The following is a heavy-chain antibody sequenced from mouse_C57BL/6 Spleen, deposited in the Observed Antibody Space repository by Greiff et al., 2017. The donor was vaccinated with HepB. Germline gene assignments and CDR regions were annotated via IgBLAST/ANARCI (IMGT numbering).Heavy chain of an antibody. CDR1: GFTFSDYG. Sequence: DVKLQESGGGLVKPGGSLKLSCAASGFTFSDYGMHWVRQAPEKGLEWVAYISSGSSTIYYADTVKGRFTISRDNAKNTLFLQMTSLRSEDTAMYYCARKPYYYGLDVWGTGTTVTVSS. D-gene: IGHD1-1*01. CDR2: ISSGSSTI. V-gene: IGHV5-17*01. J-gene: IGHJ1*03. CDR3: ARKPYYYGLDV.